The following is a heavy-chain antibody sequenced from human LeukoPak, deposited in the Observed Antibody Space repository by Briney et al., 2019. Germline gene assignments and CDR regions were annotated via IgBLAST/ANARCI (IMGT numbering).Heavy chain of an antibody. J-gene: IGHJ6*02. V-gene: IGHV4-39*01. CDR2: IYYSGST. CDR1: GGSISSSSYY. D-gene: IGHD2-2*01. CDR3: ARHSTSSYYYYGMDV. Sequence: SETLSLTCTVSGGSISSSSYYWDWIRQPPGKGLEWIGSIYYSGSTYYKPSLKSRVTISVDTSKNQFSLNLTSVTPADTAVYYCARHSTSSYYYYGMDVRGQGTPVTVSS.